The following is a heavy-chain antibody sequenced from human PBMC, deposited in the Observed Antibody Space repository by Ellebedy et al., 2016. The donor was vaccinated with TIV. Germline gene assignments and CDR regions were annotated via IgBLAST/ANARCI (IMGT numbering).Heavy chain of an antibody. Sequence: SETLSLTXTVSGGSISSSSYYWGWIRQPPGKGLEWIGSIYYSGSTYYNPSLKSRVTISVDTSKNQFSLKLSSVTAADTAVYYCARDRVVVVPAAMLKYYYYGMDVWGQGTTVTVSS. CDR1: GGSISSSSYY. V-gene: IGHV4-39*07. J-gene: IGHJ6*02. CDR2: IYYSGST. CDR3: ARDRVVVVPAAMLKYYYYGMDV. D-gene: IGHD2-2*01.